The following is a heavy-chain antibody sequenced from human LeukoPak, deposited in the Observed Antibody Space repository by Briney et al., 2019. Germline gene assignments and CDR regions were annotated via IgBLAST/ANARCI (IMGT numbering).Heavy chain of an antibody. CDR3: ARAAPSAGTVVDY. V-gene: IGHV3-74*01. CDR1: GFTFTSYW. Sequence: GGSLRLSCAASGFTFTSYWMHWVRQAPGKGLVWVSRINSDGSSTRYADSVRGRFSISRDNAKNPLFLQMNSLRAEDTAVYYCARAAPSAGTVVDYWGQGTLVTVSS. CDR2: INSDGSST. J-gene: IGHJ4*02. D-gene: IGHD6-13*01.